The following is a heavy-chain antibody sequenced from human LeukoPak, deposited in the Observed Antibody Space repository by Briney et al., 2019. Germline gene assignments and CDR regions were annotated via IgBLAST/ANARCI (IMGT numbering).Heavy chain of an antibody. J-gene: IGHJ4*02. CDR1: GFNFDNFA. D-gene: IGHD5-24*01. V-gene: IGHV3-30*04. CDR2: ISHDGRTK. Sequence: GKSLTLSCVVSGFNFDNFAMHWVRQPLGKGLEWVAVISHDGRTKYYADSMKGRITISRDNSKNTLFLQMNNLRSEDKAVYFCARPSPPGDGYNPPDHWGQGTLVTVSS. CDR3: ARPSPPGDGYNPPDH.